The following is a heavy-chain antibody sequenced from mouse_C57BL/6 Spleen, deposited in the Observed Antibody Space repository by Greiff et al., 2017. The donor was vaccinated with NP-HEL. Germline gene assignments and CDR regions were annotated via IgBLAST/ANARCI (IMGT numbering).Heavy chain of an antibody. Sequence: EVQRVESGEGLVKPGGSLKLSCAASGFTFSSYAMSWVRQTPEKRLEWVAYISSGGDYIYYADTVKGRFTISRDNARNTLYLQMSRLKSEDAAMYYCTRGVVYPHYRAMDYWGQGTSVTVSS. CDR1: GFTFSSYA. V-gene: IGHV5-9-1*02. CDR2: ISSGGDYI. D-gene: IGHD1-1*02. CDR3: TRGVVYPHYRAMDY. J-gene: IGHJ4*01.